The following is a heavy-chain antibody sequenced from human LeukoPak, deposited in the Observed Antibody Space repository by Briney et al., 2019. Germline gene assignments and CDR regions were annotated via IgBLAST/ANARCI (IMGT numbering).Heavy chain of an antibody. V-gene: IGHV4-34*01. CDR1: VGSFRGDY. D-gene: IGHD3-3*01. J-gene: IGHJ4*02. CDR3: ARGGRRWSGSYQGFRD. CDR2: IYHSVST. Sequence: PSETLSLSCALYVGSFRGDYGCCIRPPPEAGVEWSGEIYHSVSTNYNTSLKSRVTISVDTSKNQFSLKLSSVTAADTAVYYCARGGRRWSGSYQGFRDWGQGTLVTVSS.